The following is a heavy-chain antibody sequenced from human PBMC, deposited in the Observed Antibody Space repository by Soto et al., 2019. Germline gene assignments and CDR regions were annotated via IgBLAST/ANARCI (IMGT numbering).Heavy chain of an antibody. Sequence: SETLSLTCTVSGCSISSSSYYWGWIRQPPGKGLEWLGSVFYSGSTYYNPSLKSRVTISVDTSKNQFSLSLSSVTAADTAMYYCARRGVGVPAGIDSWGQGTLVT. CDR1: GCSISSSSYY. J-gene: IGHJ5*01. CDR2: VFYSGST. D-gene: IGHD2-2*01. CDR3: ARRGVGVPAGIDS. V-gene: IGHV4-39*01.